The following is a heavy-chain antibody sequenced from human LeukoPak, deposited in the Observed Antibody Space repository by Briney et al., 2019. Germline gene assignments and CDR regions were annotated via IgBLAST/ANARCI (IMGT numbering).Heavy chain of an antibody. D-gene: IGHD6-13*01. CDR1: GYTFTSYG. CDR3: ASPGLSSSSWRAYYFDY. V-gene: IGHV1-18*01. J-gene: IGHJ4*02. CDR2: ISAYNGNT. Sequence: EASVKVSCKASGYTFTSYGISWVRQAPGQGLEWMGWISAYNGNTNYAQKLQGRVTMTTDTSTSTAYMELSSLRSEDTAVYYCASPGLSSSSWRAYYFDYWGQGTLVTVSS.